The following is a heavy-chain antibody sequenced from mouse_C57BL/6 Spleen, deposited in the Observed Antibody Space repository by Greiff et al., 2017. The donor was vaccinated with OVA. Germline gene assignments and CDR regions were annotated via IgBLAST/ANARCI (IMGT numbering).Heavy chain of an antibody. J-gene: IGHJ2*01. CDR2: IHPNSGST. V-gene: IGHV1-64*01. CDR1: GYTFTSYW. Sequence: QVQLQQSGAELVKPGASVKLSCKASGYTFTSYWMHWVKQRPGQGLEWIGMIHPNSGSTNYNEKFKSKATLTVDKSSSTAYMQLSSLTSEDSAVYYCARWDTTVEHDYWGQGTTLTVSS. CDR3: ARWDTTVEHDY. D-gene: IGHD1-1*01.